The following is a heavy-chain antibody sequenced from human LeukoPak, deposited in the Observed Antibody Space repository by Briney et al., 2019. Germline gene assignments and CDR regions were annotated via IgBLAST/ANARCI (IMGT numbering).Heavy chain of an antibody. V-gene: IGHV3-23*01. CDR2: IGGSGGST. D-gene: IGHD2-2*01. J-gene: IGHJ5*02. CDR3: VKDQTVVVPAATNWFDP. Sequence: GGSLRLSCAVSGFTFSSYAMSWVRQTPGKGLEWVSGIGGSGGSTDYADSVKGRFTISRDNSNNTLYLQMNSLRAEDTAVYYCVKDQTVVVPAATNWFDPWGQGTLVTLSS. CDR1: GFTFSSYA.